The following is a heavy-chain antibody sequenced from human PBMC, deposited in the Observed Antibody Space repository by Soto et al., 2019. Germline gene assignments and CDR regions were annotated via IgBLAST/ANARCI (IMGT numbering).Heavy chain of an antibody. CDR1: GFTFSSYA. D-gene: IGHD1-26*01. CDR2: IVYDGSDR. Sequence: QVHLVESGGGVVQPGRSLRLSCAASGFTFSSYAMHWVRQAPGKGLEWVATIVYDGSDRNHADSVKGRFTISRDDFKSALYLQMNSLRAEDTAVYYCARDRIRSGRNGMDVWGQGTTVTVS. J-gene: IGHJ6*02. CDR3: ARDRIRSGRNGMDV. V-gene: IGHV3-30*04.